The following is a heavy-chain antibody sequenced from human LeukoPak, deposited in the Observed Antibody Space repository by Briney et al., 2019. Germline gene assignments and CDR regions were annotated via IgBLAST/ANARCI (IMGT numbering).Heavy chain of an antibody. D-gene: IGHD3-3*01. CDR3: APIFGVVKDAFDI. V-gene: IGHV3-48*01. CDR1: GFTFSSYS. J-gene: IGHJ3*02. CDR2: ISSSSSTI. Sequence: PGGSLRLSCAASGFTFSSYSMNWVRQAPGKGLEWVSYISSSSSTIYYADSVKGRFTISRDNAKNSLYLQMNSLRAEDTAVYYCAPIFGVVKDAFDIWGQGTMVTVSS.